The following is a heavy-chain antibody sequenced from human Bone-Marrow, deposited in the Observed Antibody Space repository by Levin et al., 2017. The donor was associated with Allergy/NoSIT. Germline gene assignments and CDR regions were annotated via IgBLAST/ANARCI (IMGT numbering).Heavy chain of an antibody. CDR1: GFAFSSYD. Sequence: GGSLRLSCAASGFAFSSYDMHWVRQAPGQGLEWVSSVGTADDTYYPGSVKGRFTISRENAKNSLYLQMHNLRAGDTAVYYCARGDSSWGIYGMDVWGHGTTVIVSS. CDR3: ARGDSSWGIYGMDV. CDR2: VGTADDT. D-gene: IGHD3-16*01. J-gene: IGHJ6*02. V-gene: IGHV3-13*01.